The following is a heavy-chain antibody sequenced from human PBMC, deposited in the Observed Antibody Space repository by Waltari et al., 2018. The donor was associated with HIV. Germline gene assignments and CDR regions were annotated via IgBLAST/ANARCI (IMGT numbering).Heavy chain of an antibody. Sequence: QVQLVESGGGVVQPGRSLRLSCAASGFTFSSYGMLWVRQAPGKGLEWVAVISYDGSNRYCADSWEGRFTISRDNSKNTLYLQMNSLRAEDTAVYYCAKPAAMASYGMDVWGQGTTVTVSS. CDR3: AKPAAMASYGMDV. CDR1: GFTFSSYG. J-gene: IGHJ6*02. D-gene: IGHD5-18*01. CDR2: ISYDGSNR. V-gene: IGHV3-30*18.